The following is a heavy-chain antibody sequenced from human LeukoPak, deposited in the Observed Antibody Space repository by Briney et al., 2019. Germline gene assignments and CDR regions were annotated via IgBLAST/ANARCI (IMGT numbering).Heavy chain of an antibody. CDR3: ARGYRSAARRLLPMDV. D-gene: IGHD6-6*01. CDR1: GFTFSSYE. J-gene: IGHJ6*03. CDR2: ISSSGSTI. V-gene: IGHV3-48*03. Sequence: GGSLRLSCAAPGFTFSSYEMNWVRQAPGKGLEWVSYISSSGSTIYYADSVKGRFTISRDNAKNSLYLQMNSLRAEDTAVYYCARGYRSAARRLLPMDVWGKGTTVTVSS.